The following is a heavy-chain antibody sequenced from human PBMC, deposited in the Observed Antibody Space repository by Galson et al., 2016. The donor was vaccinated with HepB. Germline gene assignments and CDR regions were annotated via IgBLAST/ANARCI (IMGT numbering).Heavy chain of an antibody. CDR1: GFTFSSYW. Sequence: SLRLSCAASGFTFSSYWMHWVRQAPGKGLVWVSRINSDGSSISHADSVKGRFTISRDNTKNTLYLQMNSLRAEDTAVYYCARVLAGTSNNWFDSWGQGTLVAVSS. V-gene: IGHV3-74*01. J-gene: IGHJ5*01. CDR2: INSDGSSI. D-gene: IGHD6-19*01. CDR3: ARVLAGTSNNWFDS.